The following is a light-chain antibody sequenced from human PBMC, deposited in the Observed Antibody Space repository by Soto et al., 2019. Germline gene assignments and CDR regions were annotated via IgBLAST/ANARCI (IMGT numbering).Light chain of an antibody. CDR1: SSDVGAYNC. V-gene: IGLV2-14*01. Sequence: QSALTQPASVSGSPGQSITISCTGTSSDVGAYNCVSWYQQHPDTVPRLMIYEVTNRPSGVSNRFSGSKSGNTASLTISGLQSEDEADYYCSSCTTSNTLVFGGGTKLTVL. CDR2: EVT. J-gene: IGLJ2*01. CDR3: SSCTTSNTLV.